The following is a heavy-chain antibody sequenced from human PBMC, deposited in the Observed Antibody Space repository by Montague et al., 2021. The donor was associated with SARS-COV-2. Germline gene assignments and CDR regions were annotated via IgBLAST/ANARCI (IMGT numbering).Heavy chain of an antibody. V-gene: IGHV4-34*01. J-gene: IGHJ6*01. CDR3: ARRRDGVVPSPILGVGPYYSYYFIDV. D-gene: IGHD3-10*01. CDR2: INHGGIT. CDR1: GGSFSGYH. Sequence: SETLSLTCAVYGGSFSGYHWNWIRQPPGKGLEWIGEINHGGITNYNPSLKSRLTISADTSKNQFSLKLTSVAAADTAVYYCARRRDGVVPSPILGVGPYYSYYFIDVWGQGTTVTVSS.